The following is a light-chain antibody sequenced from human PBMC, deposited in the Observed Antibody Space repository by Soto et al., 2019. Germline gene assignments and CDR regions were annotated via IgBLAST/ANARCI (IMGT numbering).Light chain of an antibody. J-gene: IGLJ2*01. Sequence: QSALTQPRSVSGSPGQSVTISCTGTSSDVGGYNYVSWYQQHPGKAPKLMFYDVSKRPSGVPDRFSVSKSGNTASLTISGLHAEDEADYYCCSYAGSYTFGVFGGGTKLTVL. CDR1: SSDVGGYNY. CDR2: DVS. CDR3: CSYAGSYTFGV. V-gene: IGLV2-11*01.